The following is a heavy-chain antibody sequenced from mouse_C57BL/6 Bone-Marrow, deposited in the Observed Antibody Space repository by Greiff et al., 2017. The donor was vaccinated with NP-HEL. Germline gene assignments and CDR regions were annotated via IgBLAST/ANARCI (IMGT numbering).Heavy chain of an antibody. CDR3: AREGVNYFDY. J-gene: IGHJ2*01. CDR1: GYAFSSSW. Sequence: VKLMESGPELVKPGASVKISCKASGYAFSSSWMNWVKQRPGKGLEWIGRIYPGDGDTNYNGKFKGKATLTADKSSSTAYMQLSSLTSEDSAVYLCAREGVNYFDYWGQGTTLTVSS. CDR2: IYPGDGDT. D-gene: IGHD2-2*01. V-gene: IGHV1-82*01.